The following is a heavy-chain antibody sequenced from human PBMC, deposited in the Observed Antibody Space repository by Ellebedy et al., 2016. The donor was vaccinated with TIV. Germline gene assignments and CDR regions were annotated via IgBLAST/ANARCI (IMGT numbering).Heavy chain of an antibody. CDR1: GFSLSTTRVS. V-gene: IGHV2-70*11. Sequence: SGPTLVKPTQTLTLTCTFSGFSLSTTRVSVSWIRQPPGKALEWLARIDWDDDKYFNTSLRTRLTISKDTSKNKGGRKMTNMDPVDTATYYCARTDGSGWAFDSWGQGTLVTVSS. CDR2: IDWDDDK. D-gene: IGHD6-19*01. CDR3: ARTDGSGWAFDS. J-gene: IGHJ4*02.